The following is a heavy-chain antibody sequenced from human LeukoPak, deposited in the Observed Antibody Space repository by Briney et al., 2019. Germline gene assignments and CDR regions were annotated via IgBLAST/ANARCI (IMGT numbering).Heavy chain of an antibody. J-gene: IGHJ6*02. D-gene: IGHD1-1*01. CDR2: ISGSGGST. V-gene: IGHV3-23*01. CDR3: AKVSWSPGTDV. Sequence: GASLRLSCAASGFSFSSFDMSWVRQAPGEGLEWVSGISGSGGSTYYTDSVKGRFTISRDSSKNTLYLQMNSLRAEDTAVYYCAKVSWSPGTDVWGQGTTVTVSS. CDR1: GFSFSSFD.